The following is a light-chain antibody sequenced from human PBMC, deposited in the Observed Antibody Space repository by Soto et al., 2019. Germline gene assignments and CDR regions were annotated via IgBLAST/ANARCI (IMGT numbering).Light chain of an antibody. CDR1: QSVRNSC. CDR3: QQYGSSLRVT. V-gene: IGKV3-20*01. J-gene: IGKJ5*01. Sequence: VFTKCPSTLTLSPWERATLSCRAIQSVRNSCLSWYQQKPGQAARLLIYDASSRATGSPDRFSGSGSGTDFTLAISSMEHEDFVVYYCQQYGSSLRVTFGQGTRLEIK. CDR2: DAS.